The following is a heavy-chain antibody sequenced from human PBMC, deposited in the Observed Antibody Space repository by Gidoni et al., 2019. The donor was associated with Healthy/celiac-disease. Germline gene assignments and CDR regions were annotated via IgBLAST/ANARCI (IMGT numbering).Heavy chain of an antibody. CDR1: GGSISSSSYY. D-gene: IGHD6-13*01. CDR2: IYYSGGT. CDR3: ARHRGGIAAATYYFDY. J-gene: IGHJ4*02. Sequence: QLQLQESGPGLVKPSETLSLTCTVPGGSISSSSYYWGWIRHPPGKGLEWIGSIYYSGGTYYNPSLKSRVTISVDTSKNQFSLKLSSVTAADTAVYYCARHRGGIAAATYYFDYWGQGTLVTVSS. V-gene: IGHV4-39*01.